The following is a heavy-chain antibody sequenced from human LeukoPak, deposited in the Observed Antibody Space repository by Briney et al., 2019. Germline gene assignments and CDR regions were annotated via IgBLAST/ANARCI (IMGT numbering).Heavy chain of an antibody. CDR2: TGDDT. Sequence: GGSLRLSCAASGFSFSDCAMTWVRQAPGKGLEWVSSTGDDTYYADSVKGRFTISRDDSKDTLFLQMNSLRVEDTAVCYCAKDAIYKNSVWDYFDYLGQGTLVTVSS. CDR1: GFSFSDCA. CDR3: AKDAIYKNSVWDYFDY. D-gene: IGHD5-24*01. J-gene: IGHJ4*02. V-gene: IGHV3-23*01.